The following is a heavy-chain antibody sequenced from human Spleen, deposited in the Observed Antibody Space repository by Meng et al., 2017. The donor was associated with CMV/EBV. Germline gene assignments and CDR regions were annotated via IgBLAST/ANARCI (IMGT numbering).Heavy chain of an antibody. Sequence: KASGYSFNGCYIHWVRQAPGQGLEWMGWINPKTGGTYSTQRFQGRVTMTRDSSLSTAYMELGRLRSDDTAVYFCVRGGVLQFLEWLFFWGQGTLVTVSS. CDR3: VRGGVLQFLEWLFF. D-gene: IGHD3-3*01. V-gene: IGHV1-2*02. CDR2: INPKTGGT. CDR1: GYSFNGCY. J-gene: IGHJ4*02.